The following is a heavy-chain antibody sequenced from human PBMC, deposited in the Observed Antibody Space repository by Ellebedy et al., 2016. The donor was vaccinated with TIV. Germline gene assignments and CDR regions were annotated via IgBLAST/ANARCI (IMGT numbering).Heavy chain of an antibody. V-gene: IGHV3-48*03. CDR3: TRVNGIGGMDV. Sequence: GESLKIPCAASGFTFSSYEMNWVRQAPGKGLEYILYISSSGTTIYYADSVKGRVTISRDNAENSLYLQMNSLRAEDTAVYHCTRVNGIGGMDVWGQGTTVTVSS. D-gene: IGHD2-15*01. J-gene: IGHJ6*02. CDR2: ISSSGTTI. CDR1: GFTFSSYE.